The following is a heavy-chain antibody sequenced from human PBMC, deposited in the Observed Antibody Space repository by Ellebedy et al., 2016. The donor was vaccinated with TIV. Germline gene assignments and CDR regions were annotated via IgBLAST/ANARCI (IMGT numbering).Heavy chain of an antibody. J-gene: IGHJ4*02. CDR3: ARDPRGKGGFGY. Sequence: ASVKVSXXASGGTFSSYAISWVRQAPGQGLEWMGWISAYNGNTNYAQKLQGRVTMTTDTSTSTAYMELRSLRSDDTAVYYCARDPRGKGGFGYWGQGTLVTVSS. CDR2: ISAYNGNT. CDR1: GGTFSSYA. D-gene: IGHD3-10*01. V-gene: IGHV1-18*01.